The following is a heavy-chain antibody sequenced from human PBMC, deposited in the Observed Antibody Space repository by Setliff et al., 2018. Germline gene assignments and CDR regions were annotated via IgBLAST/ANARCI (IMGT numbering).Heavy chain of an antibody. J-gene: IGHJ3*02. CDR3: ARDPLTTNRRRAFDI. CDR1: GGSISSGGYY. Sequence: TLSLTCTVSGGSISSGGYYWSWIRQHPGKGLEWIGYIYYSGSTYYNPSLKSRVTISVDASKNQFSLKLSSVTAADTAVYYCARDPLTTNRRRAFDIWGQGTMVTVSS. D-gene: IGHD4-17*01. CDR2: IYYSGST. V-gene: IGHV4-31*03.